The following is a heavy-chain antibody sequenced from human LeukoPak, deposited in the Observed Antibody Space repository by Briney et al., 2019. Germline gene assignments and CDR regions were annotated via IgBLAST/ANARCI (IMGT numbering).Heavy chain of an antibody. J-gene: IGHJ4*02. Sequence: GASVKVSCKASGGTFSSYAISWVRQAPGQGLEWMGWISAYNGNTNYAQKLQGRVTMTTDTSTSTAYMELRSLRSDDTAVYYCARDLRTQSDYYYGSETVDYFDYWGQGTLVTVSS. CDR2: ISAYNGNT. CDR1: GGTFSSYA. D-gene: IGHD3-10*01. V-gene: IGHV1-18*01. CDR3: ARDLRTQSDYYYGSETVDYFDY.